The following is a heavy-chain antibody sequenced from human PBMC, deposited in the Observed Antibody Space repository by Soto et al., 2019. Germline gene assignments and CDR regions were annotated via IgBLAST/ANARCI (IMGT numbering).Heavy chain of an antibody. V-gene: IGHV3-7*01. Sequence: EVQLVESGGGLVQPGGSLRLSCAASGFTFSSYWMSWVRQAPGKGLEWVANIKQDGSEKYYVDSVKGRFAISGDNAKNSLYLQMNSLRAEDTAVYYCARDGWGIQLCFDYGGQGSLVTVSS. J-gene: IGHJ4*02. CDR1: GFTFSSYW. D-gene: IGHD5-18*01. CDR3: ARDGWGIQLCFDY. CDR2: IKQDGSEK.